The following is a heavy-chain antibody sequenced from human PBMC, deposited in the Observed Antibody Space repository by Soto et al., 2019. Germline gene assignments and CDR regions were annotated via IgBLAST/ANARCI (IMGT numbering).Heavy chain of an antibody. CDR2: SRYKADKYSP. CDR3: GCWLWGIGH. Sequence: EVQLVESGGGLVQPGGSLRLSCAVSGFDFRHHHMDWVRQAPGKGLEWVGRSRYKADKYSPDSAASANGRCTISRDESTSTLNLQLSRLTTDDSSVFYCGCWLWGIGHWGQGTLVTVSP. V-gene: IGHV3-72*01. CDR1: GFDFRHHH. D-gene: IGHD3-16*01. J-gene: IGHJ4*02.